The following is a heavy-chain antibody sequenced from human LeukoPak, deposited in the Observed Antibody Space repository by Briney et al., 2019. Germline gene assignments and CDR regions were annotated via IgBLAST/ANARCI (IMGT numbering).Heavy chain of an antibody. D-gene: IGHD3-10*01. CDR3: ARGGQVLWFGEDHNWFDP. CDR1: GGSFSGYY. V-gene: IGHV4-34*01. J-gene: IGHJ5*02. Sequence: SEALSLTCAVYGGSFSGYYWSWIRQPPGKGLEWIGEINHSGSTNYNPSLKSRVTISVDTSKNQFSLKLSSVTAADTAVYYCARGGQVLWFGEDHNWFDPWGQGTLVTVSP. CDR2: INHSGST.